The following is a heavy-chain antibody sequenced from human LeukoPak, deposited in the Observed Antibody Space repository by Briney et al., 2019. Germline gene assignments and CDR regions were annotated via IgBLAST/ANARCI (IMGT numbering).Heavy chain of an antibody. CDR2: IYNSEST. Sequence: SETLSLTCTVSGGSISSRSYYWGWIRQPPGKGLEWIGSIYNSESTYYNPSLKSRDTISVDTSKNQLSLKVSSVTAADTAVYYCASGEPRYSSRIVVGDNWGQGTLVTVSS. CDR3: ASGEPRYSSRIVVGDN. D-gene: IGHD3-22*01. CDR1: GGSISSRSYY. J-gene: IGHJ4*02. V-gene: IGHV4-39*07.